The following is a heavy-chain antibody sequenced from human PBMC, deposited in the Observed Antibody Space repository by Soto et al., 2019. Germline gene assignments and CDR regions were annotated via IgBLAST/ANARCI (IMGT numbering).Heavy chain of an antibody. D-gene: IGHD3-22*01. J-gene: IGHJ5*02. CDR1: GGSISSYY. Sequence: SETLSLTCTVSGGSISSYYWSWIRQPPGKGLEWIGYIYYSGSTNYNPSLKSRVTISVDTSKNQFSLKLSSVTAADTAVYYCARDRRSTYYYDSSGYPRGFDPWGQGTLVTVSS. V-gene: IGHV4-59*01. CDR2: IYYSGST. CDR3: ARDRRSTYYYDSSGYPRGFDP.